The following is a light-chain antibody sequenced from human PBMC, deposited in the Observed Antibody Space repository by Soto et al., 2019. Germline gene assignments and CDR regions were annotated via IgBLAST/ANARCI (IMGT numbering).Light chain of an antibody. J-gene: IGKJ1*01. CDR1: QSISNH. CDR2: AAS. V-gene: IGKV1-39*01. CDR3: QQSYGTPWT. Sequence: DDQMAQSPSSLSASVRDRITITCRASQSISNHLNWYQQKPGKGPNLLIYAASSLQRGVPSRFSGSGSGRDFVLTISSLQPEDSATYYCQQSYGTPWTFGQGTMVDIK.